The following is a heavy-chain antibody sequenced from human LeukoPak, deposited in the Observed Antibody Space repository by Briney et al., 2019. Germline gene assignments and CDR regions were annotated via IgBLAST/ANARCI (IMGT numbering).Heavy chain of an antibody. CDR2: IYTSGST. V-gene: IGHV4-61*02. CDR1: GGSISSGSYY. CDR3: ARWGEVYWYFDL. Sequence: SETLSLTCTVSGGSISSGSYYWSWIRQPAGKGLEWIGRIYTSGSTNYNPSLKSRVTISVDTSKNQFSLKLSSVTAADTAVYYCARWGEVYWYFDLWGRGTLVTVSS. J-gene: IGHJ2*01. D-gene: IGHD3-16*01.